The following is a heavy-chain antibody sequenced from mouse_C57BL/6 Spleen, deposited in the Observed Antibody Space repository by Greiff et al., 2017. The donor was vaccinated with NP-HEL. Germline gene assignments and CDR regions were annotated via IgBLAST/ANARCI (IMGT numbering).Heavy chain of an antibody. CDR2: FCRWSGDT. V-gene: IGHV1-66*01. CDR1: GYSFTSYY. CDR3: AREGVYYYGSSPGFAY. J-gene: IGHJ3*01. Sequence: VKLVESGPELVKPGASVKISCKASGYSFTSYYIHWVKQRPGQGLEWRGGFCRWSGDTKYNEKFKGKSTLTADTSSSTAYMQLSSLTSEDSAVYYCAREGVYYYGSSPGFAYWGQGTLVTVSA. D-gene: IGHD1-1*01.